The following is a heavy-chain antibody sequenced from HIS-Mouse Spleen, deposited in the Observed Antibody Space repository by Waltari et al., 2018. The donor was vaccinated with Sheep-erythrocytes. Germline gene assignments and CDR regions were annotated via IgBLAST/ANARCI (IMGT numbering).Heavy chain of an antibody. D-gene: IGHD6-13*01. CDR3: ARGIAAAGTDWFDP. V-gene: IGHV1-8*01. CDR2: KNPNSVNT. J-gene: IGHJ5*02. CDR1: GYTFTSYD. Sequence: QVQLVQSGAEVKKPGASVKVSCKASGYTFTSYDINWVRQATGQGLEWMGWKNPNSVNTGYAQKCQGGDTMTRNTSISTAYMGLSSLRSEDTAVYYWARGIAAAGTDWFDPWGQGTLVTVSS.